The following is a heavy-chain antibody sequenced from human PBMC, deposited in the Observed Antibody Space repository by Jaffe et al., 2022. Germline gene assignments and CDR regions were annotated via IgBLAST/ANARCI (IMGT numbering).Heavy chain of an antibody. CDR2: IYTSGST. CDR3: ARARGIAVAGTSWYFDL. D-gene: IGHD6-19*01. V-gene: IGHV4-61*02. CDR1: GGSISSGSYY. Sequence: QVQLQESGPGLVKPSQTLSLTCTVSGGSISSGSYYWSWIRQPAGKGLEWIGRIYTSGSTNYNPSLKSRVTISVDTSKNQFSLKLSSVTAADTAVYYCARARGIAVAGTSWYFDLWGRGTLVTVSS. J-gene: IGHJ2*01.